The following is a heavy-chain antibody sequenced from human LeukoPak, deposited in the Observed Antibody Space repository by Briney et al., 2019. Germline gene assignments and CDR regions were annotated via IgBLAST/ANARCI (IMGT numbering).Heavy chain of an antibody. CDR3: AKDSGGGGCYFDF. D-gene: IGHD2-15*01. CDR2: IRFDGSDK. CDR1: GFTFSSYG. V-gene: IGHV3-30*02. Sequence: GGSLRLSCAASGFTFSSYGMHWVRQAPGKGLEWVAYIRFDGSDKYYADSVKGRFTISRDDSTNTLYLQMNSLRAEDTAVYYCAKDSGGGGCYFDFWGQGTLVTVSS. J-gene: IGHJ4*02.